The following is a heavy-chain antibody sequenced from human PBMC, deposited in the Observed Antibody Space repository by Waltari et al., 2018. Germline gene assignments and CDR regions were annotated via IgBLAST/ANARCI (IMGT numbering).Heavy chain of an antibody. D-gene: IGHD4-17*01. CDR3: ARDPTVTATGGYYYYGMDV. CDR1: GFTFRSYG. CDR2: IWYDGSNK. Sequence: QVQLVESGGGVVQPGRSLRLSCAASGFTFRSYGMPWVRQAPGKGLEWVAVIWYDGSNKYYADSVKGRFTISRDNSKNTLYLQMNSLRAEDTAVYYCARDPTVTATGGYYYYGMDVWGQGTTVTVSS. J-gene: IGHJ6*02. V-gene: IGHV3-33*01.